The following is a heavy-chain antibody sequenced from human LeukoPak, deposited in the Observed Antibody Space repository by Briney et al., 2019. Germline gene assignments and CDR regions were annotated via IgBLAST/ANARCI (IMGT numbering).Heavy chain of an antibody. V-gene: IGHV3-30*02. D-gene: IGHD6-19*01. CDR2: IRDDGSNR. Sequence: GGSLRLSCAASGFTFSTYGMHWVRQAPGKGLEWVTFIRDDGSNRYYADSVKGRFTISRDNSKNTLYLQMNSLRAEDTAVYYCASSQGRAWLDYWGQGTLVTVSS. CDR3: ASSQGRAWLDY. CDR1: GFTFSTYG. J-gene: IGHJ4*02.